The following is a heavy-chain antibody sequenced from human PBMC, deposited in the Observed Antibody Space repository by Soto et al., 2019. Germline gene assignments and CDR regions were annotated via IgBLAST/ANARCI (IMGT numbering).Heavy chain of an antibody. D-gene: IGHD3-3*01. CDR2: IYSGGST. CDR1: GFTVSTKY. V-gene: IGHV3-66*01. CDR3: ARDQGLSIFGVVTPRDYYMDV. Sequence: GGSLRLSCAASGFTVSTKYMSWVRQAPGKGLEWVSVIYSGGSTFYADSVRGRFTISRDNSKNTVNLQMNSLRAEDTAVYYCARDQGLSIFGVVTPRDYYMDVWGKGTTVTVSS. J-gene: IGHJ6*03.